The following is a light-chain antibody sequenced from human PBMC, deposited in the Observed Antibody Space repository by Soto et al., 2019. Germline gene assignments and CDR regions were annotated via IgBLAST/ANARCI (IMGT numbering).Light chain of an antibody. CDR1: SSDVGAHNY. CDR3: SVWGGRSV. CDR2: DVT. V-gene: IGLV2-11*01. J-gene: IGLJ1*01. Sequence: QSALTQPRSVSGSPGQSVTISCTGTSSDVGAHNYVSWYQQYPDKVPKLMIYDVTKRPSGVPDRFSGYKSGNTASLTISGLQAEDEADYYCSVWGGRSVFATGTKLTVL.